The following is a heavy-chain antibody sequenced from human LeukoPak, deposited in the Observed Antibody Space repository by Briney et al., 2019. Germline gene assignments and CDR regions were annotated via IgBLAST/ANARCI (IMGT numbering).Heavy chain of an antibody. J-gene: IGHJ3*01. V-gene: IGHV3-30*10. CDR1: GSNFSSYA. CDR2: ISDGGDDK. Sequence: GGSLRLSCAASGSNFSSYAMHWVRQAPGKGLDWVAVISDGGDDKFYTDSVKGRFSISRDNSKNTLYLQMNSLRAEDTAAYHCASDLDYGDIDDSFDVWGQGTMVTVSS. CDR3: ASDLDYGDIDDSFDV. D-gene: IGHD4-17*01.